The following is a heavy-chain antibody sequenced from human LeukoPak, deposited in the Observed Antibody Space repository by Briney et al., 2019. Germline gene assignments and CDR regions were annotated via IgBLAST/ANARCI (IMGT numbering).Heavy chain of an antibody. CDR3: ARLGYCSGGSCYESYGMDV. J-gene: IGHJ6*02. D-gene: IGHD2-15*01. Sequence: GGSLRLSCAASGFTFSSYSMNWVRQAPGKGLEWVSYISSSSSTIYYADSVKGRFTISRDNAKNSLYLQMNSLRDEDPAVYYCARLGYCSGGSCYESYGMDVWGQGTTVTVSS. CDR1: GFTFSSYS. V-gene: IGHV3-48*02. CDR2: ISSSSSTI.